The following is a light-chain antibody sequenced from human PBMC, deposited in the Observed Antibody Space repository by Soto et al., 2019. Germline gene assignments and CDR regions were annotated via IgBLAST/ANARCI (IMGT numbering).Light chain of an antibody. CDR3: QQYKDYTYT. V-gene: IGKV1-5*01. CDR1: QRVDRW. J-gene: IGKJ1*01. CDR2: DAS. Sequence: DIQMTQSPATLSASVGDRVTITCRASQRVDRWLAWYQQKPGQAPKLLISDASTLESGVPSRFSGSGSVTEFTLTITSLQPDDFATYYCQQYKDYTYTFGQGTKVDNK.